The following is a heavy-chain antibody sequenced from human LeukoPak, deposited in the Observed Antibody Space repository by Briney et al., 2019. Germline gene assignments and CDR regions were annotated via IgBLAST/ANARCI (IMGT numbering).Heavy chain of an antibody. CDR3: ARGRADYSNWFDP. Sequence: PSETLSLTRSVSGGSISNQYYNWIRQPAGQGLEWIGRIYGTGNANYNPSLKSRVTMSVDTSRNQLTLRLNSVTAADTAVYYCARGRADYSNWFDPWGQGALVTVSS. J-gene: IGHJ5*02. V-gene: IGHV4-4*07. CDR2: IYGTGNA. D-gene: IGHD4-11*01. CDR1: GGSISNQY.